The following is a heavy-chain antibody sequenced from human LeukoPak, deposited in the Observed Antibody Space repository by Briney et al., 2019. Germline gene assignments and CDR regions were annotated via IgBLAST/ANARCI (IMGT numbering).Heavy chain of an antibody. CDR1: GGSVGSSSYY. J-gene: IGHJ6*03. V-gene: IGHV4-39*01. D-gene: IGHD2-2*01. CDR3: ARGTRYCSSTRCFGVYYFFYYMDV. Sequence: PSETLSLTCTVSGGSVGSSSYYWGWIRQPPGKGLEWIGSIYYSGTTYYNPSLKSPVTISVDTSKNQFSLKLTSVTAADTAVYYCARGTRYCSSTRCFGVYYFFYYMDVWGKGTTITVSS. CDR2: IYYSGTT.